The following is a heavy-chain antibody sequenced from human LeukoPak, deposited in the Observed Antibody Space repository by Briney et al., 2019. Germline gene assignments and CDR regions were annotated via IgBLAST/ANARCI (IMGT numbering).Heavy chain of an antibody. Sequence: PSETLSLTCTVSGGSISSYYWSWIRQPAGKGLEWIGRIYTSGSTNYNPSLKSRVTMSVDTSKNQFSLKLSSVTAGDTAVYYCARVGRLGVAGTEPYYYYGMDVWGQGTTVTVSS. V-gene: IGHV4-4*07. CDR3: ARVGRLGVAGTEPYYYYGMDV. J-gene: IGHJ6*02. CDR1: GGSISSYY. D-gene: IGHD6-19*01. CDR2: IYTSGST.